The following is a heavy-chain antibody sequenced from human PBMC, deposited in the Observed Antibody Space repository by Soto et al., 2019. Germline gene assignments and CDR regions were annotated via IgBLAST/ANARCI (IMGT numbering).Heavy chain of an antibody. D-gene: IGHD3-3*01. Sequence: PSETLSLTCAVYGGSFSGYYWSWIRQPPGKGLEWIGEINHSGSTNYNPSLKSRVTISVDTSKNQFSLKLSSVTAADTAVYYCATGVGFWSGYYSDYWGQGTLVTVSS. CDR1: GGSFSGYY. CDR2: INHSGST. J-gene: IGHJ4*02. CDR3: ATGVGFWSGYYSDY. V-gene: IGHV4-34*01.